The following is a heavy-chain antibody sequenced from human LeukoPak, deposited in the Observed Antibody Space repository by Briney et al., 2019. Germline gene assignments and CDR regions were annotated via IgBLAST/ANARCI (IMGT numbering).Heavy chain of an antibody. CDR1: GFTFSSYA. J-gene: IGHJ4*02. Sequence: PGGSLRLSCAASGFTFSSYAMSWVRQAPGKGLEWVSAISGSGGSTYYADSVKGRFTISRDNSKNTLYLQMNSLRAEDTAVYYCAKDGVSEIFGVVIIRGQNFDYWGQGTLVTVSS. CDR3: AKDGVSEIFGVVIIRGQNFDY. CDR2: ISGSGGST. V-gene: IGHV3-23*01. D-gene: IGHD3-3*01.